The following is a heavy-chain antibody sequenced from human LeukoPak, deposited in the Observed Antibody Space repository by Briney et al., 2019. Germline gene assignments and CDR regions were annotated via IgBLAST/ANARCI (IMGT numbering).Heavy chain of an antibody. D-gene: IGHD6-19*01. CDR1: GGSISSSSYY. CDR2: IYYSGDT. Sequence: PSETLSLTCTVSGGSISSSSYYWGWIRQPPGKGLEWIGSIYYSGDTYYNPPLKSRRVTISVDTSKNQFSLRLSSVTAADTAVYYCARHQWHYYYYMGVWGKGSTATVSS. CDR3: ARHQWHYYYYMGV. V-gene: IGHV4-39*01. J-gene: IGHJ6*03.